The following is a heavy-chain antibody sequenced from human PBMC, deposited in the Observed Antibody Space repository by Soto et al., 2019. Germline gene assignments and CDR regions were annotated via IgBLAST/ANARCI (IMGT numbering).Heavy chain of an antibody. CDR3: ARVGPWVPYYYDSSPYTFENWFDP. V-gene: IGHV4-38-2*01. D-gene: IGHD3-22*01. J-gene: IGHJ5*02. Sequence: PSETLSLTCAVSGYSISSGYYWGWLRQPPGEGLEWIGSIYRGGSTYYNPSLNSRVTLSIDMTNNHVSLILNSVTAADMAVYYCARVGPWVPYYYDSSPYTFENWFDPWGQGTLVTVSS. CDR2: IYRGGST. CDR1: GYSISSGYY.